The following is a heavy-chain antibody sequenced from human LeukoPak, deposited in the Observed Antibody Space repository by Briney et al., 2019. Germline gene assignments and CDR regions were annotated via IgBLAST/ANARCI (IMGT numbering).Heavy chain of an antibody. J-gene: IGHJ4*02. V-gene: IGHV4-4*07. CDR3: GSSEVGRTTSGTHDF. CDR2: LQTNGNT. CDR1: GASIRRYH. Sequence: TSETLSLTCTVSGASIRRYHWSWIRQPAGKGLEWIGRLQTNGNTNSHPSLKSRVAMSVDASNNQFALRLSSVTAADTAVYYCGSSEVGRTTSGTHDFWGQGTLVTVSA. D-gene: IGHD1-14*01.